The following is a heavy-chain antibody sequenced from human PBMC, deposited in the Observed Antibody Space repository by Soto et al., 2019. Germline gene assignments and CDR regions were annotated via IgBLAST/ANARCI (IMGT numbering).Heavy chain of an antibody. D-gene: IGHD1-7*01. V-gene: IGHV3-23*01. CDR1: GFTFSTYA. CDR2: ISANGQGI. J-gene: IGHJ4*02. CDR3: AKDRNYPRDQFHY. Sequence: EVQLLESGGGLVQPGGSLRLSCAASGFTFSTYALSWVPQAPGKGLEGVSAISANGQGIYYPDSVRGRFTISRDNSKNTIFLHMDSLRAEDTAVYYCAKDRNYPRDQFHYWGQGTLVTVSS.